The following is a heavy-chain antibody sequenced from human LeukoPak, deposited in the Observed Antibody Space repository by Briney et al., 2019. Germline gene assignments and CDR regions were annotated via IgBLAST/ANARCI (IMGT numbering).Heavy chain of an antibody. D-gene: IGHD6-6*01. V-gene: IGHV3-23*01. Sequence: PGGSLRLPCAALGFTFAGYAMTWVGQAPGKGLEGVSLISGSGGSTYFADVVKGRFPISRDNSKNALYLRMNSLRAEDTAVYYCAHWGSSGPFDYWGQGTLVTVSS. CDR1: GFTFAGYA. CDR2: ISGSGGST. CDR3: AHWGSSGPFDY. J-gene: IGHJ4*02.